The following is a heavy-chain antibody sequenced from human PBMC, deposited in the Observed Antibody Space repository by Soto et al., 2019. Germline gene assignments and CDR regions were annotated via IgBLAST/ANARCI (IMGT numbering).Heavy chain of an antibody. V-gene: IGHV4-31*03. CDR3: ARGPSGYDRADYYYDDGMYV. CDR2: IYYSGST. Sequence: PSETLSLTCTVSGGSISSGGYYWSWIRQHPGKGLEWSGYIYYSGSTYYNPSLKGRVTISVDTSKNQFSLKLSSVTAADTAVYYCARGPSGYDRADYYYDDGMYVWVQGTTVTVSS. D-gene: IGHD5-12*01. J-gene: IGHJ6*02. CDR1: GGSISSGGYY.